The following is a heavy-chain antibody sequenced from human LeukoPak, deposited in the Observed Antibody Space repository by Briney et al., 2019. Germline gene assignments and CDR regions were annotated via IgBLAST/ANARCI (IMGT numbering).Heavy chain of an antibody. CDR3: AKDPRDDSSSWYKSDYYYYMDV. Sequence: GGSLRLSCAASGFTFSSYGMHWVRQAPGKGLEWVAFIRYDGSNKYYADSVKGRFTISRDNSKNTLYLQMNSLRAEDTAVYYCAKDPRDDSSSWYKSDYYYYMDVWGKGTTVTISS. CDR1: GFTFSSYG. V-gene: IGHV3-30*02. D-gene: IGHD6-13*01. J-gene: IGHJ6*03. CDR2: IRYDGSNK.